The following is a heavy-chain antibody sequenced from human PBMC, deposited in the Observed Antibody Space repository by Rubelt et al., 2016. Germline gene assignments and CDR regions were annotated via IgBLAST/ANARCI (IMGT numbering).Heavy chain of an antibody. V-gene: IGHV4-34*01. CDR2: IYYSGST. CDR3: ATRFDY. CDR1: GGSFSGYY. Sequence: QVQLQQWGAGLLKPSETLSLTCAVYGGSFSGYYWSWIRQPPGKGLEWIGSIYYSGSTYYNPSLKSRGTISVDTSKNQFSLKLSSVTAADTAVYYCATRFDYWGQGTLVTVSS. J-gene: IGHJ4*02.